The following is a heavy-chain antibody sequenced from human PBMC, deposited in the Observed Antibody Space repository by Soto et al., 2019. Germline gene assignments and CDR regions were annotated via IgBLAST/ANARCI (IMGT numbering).Heavy chain of an antibody. D-gene: IGHD3-10*01. J-gene: IGHJ5*02. CDR1: GGSFSGYY. CDR3: ASYYGSGSYYNCFDP. Sequence: SENLSLTCAVYGGSFSGYYWSWIRQPPGKGLEWSGEINHSGSTNYNPSLKSRVTISVDTSENQFSLKLSSVTAADTAVYYCASYYGSGSYYNCFDPWGQGTLVTVSS. CDR2: INHSGST. V-gene: IGHV4-34*01.